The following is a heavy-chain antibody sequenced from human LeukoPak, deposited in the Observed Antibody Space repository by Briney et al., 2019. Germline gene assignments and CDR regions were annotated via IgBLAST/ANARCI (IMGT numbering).Heavy chain of an antibody. CDR2: IYTSGST. J-gene: IGHJ6*03. D-gene: IGHD2-2*01. CDR3: ARARCSSTSCYEGWYYYYYMDV. CDR1: GGSISSYY. Sequence: PSETLSLTCTVSGGSISSYYWSWIRQPAGKGLEWIGRIYTSGSTNYNPSLKSRVTMSVDTSKNQFSLKLSSVTAADTAVYYCARARCSSTSCYEGWYYYYYMDVWGKGTTVTISS. V-gene: IGHV4-4*07.